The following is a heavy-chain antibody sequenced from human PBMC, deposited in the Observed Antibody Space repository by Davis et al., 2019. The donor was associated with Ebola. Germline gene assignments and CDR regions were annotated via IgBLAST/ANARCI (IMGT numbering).Heavy chain of an antibody. Sequence: PGGSLRLSCAASGFTFRSYWMGWVRQAPGKGLEWVANINQDGSEPKYVDSVKGRFTISRDNAKNSLYLQMNSLTPEDTAFYYCARVNVVAAGSFDFWGQGTRVTVSA. CDR2: INQDGSEP. D-gene: IGHD6-13*01. CDR3: ARVNVVAAGSFDF. V-gene: IGHV3-7*03. J-gene: IGHJ4*02. CDR1: GFTFRSYW.